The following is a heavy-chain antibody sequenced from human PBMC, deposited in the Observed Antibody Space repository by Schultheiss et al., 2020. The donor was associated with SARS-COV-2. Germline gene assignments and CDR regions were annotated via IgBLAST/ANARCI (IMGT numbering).Heavy chain of an antibody. D-gene: IGHD6-6*01. V-gene: IGHV3-66*01. Sequence: GGSLRLSCAASGFTVSSNYMSWVRQAPGKGLEWVSVIYSGGSTYYVDSVKGRFTISRDNSKNTLYLQMNSLRAEDTAVYYCARDTSSSSGPFDYWGQGTLVTVSS. CDR1: GFTVSSNY. CDR3: ARDTSSSSGPFDY. J-gene: IGHJ4*02. CDR2: IYSGGST.